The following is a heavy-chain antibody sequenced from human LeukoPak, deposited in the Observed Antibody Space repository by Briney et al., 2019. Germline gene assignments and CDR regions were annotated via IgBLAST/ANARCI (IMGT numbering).Heavy chain of an antibody. J-gene: IGHJ4*02. CDR3: AKLRGATINAWYFDY. CDR2: ISSSSSTI. D-gene: IGHD5-12*01. Sequence: GGSLRLSCAASGFTFSSYSMNWVRQAPGKGLEWVSYISSSSSTIYYADSVKGRFTISRDNSKNTLYLQMNSLRAEDTAVYYCAKLRGATINAWYFDYWGQGTLVTVSS. CDR1: GFTFSSYS. V-gene: IGHV3-48*01.